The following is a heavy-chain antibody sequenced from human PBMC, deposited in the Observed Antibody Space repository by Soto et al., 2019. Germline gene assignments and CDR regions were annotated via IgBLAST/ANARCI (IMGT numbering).Heavy chain of an antibody. CDR2: ISGSGSDS. CDR3: TTTPRSFYYYMDA. CDR1: GFTFSTYA. Sequence: EVQVLESGGGLVEPGGSLRLSCVGSGFTFSTYAMNWVRRAPGKGLEWVSGISGSGSDSYYADSVRGRFIISRDNSNNTLNLQMDSLRAEDTAIYYSTTTPRSFYYYMDAWGNGTTVTVSS. D-gene: IGHD3-3*01. J-gene: IGHJ6*03. V-gene: IGHV3-23*01.